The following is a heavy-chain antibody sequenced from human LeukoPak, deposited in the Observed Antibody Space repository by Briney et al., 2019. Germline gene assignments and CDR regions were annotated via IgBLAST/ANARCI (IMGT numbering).Heavy chain of an antibody. CDR2: TSYNGNT. CDR3: ARHSGSGWQALGY. V-gene: IGHV1-18*04. CDR1: GHTFSNYG. J-gene: IGHJ4*02. Sequence: ASVKVSCKASGHTFSNYGISWVRQASGLGLEWMGWTSYNGNTNYAQKFQDRVTMTTDTSTTTAYMELRSLESDDTAVYYCARHSGSGWQALGYWGQGTLVTVSS. D-gene: IGHD6-19*01.